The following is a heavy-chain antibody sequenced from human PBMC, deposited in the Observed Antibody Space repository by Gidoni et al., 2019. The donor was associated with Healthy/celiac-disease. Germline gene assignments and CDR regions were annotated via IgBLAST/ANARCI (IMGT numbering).Heavy chain of an antibody. CDR1: GGSISSGGYS. V-gene: IGHV4-30-2*01. J-gene: IGHJ3*02. Sequence: QLQLQESGSGLVKPSQTLSLTCAVSGGSISSGGYSWSWIRQPPGKGLEWIGYIYHSGSTYYNPSLKSRVTISVDRSKNQFPLKLSSVTAADTAVYYCARVNLQSTYDAFDIWGQGTMVTVSS. D-gene: IGHD1-1*01. CDR2: IYHSGST. CDR3: ARVNLQSTYDAFDI.